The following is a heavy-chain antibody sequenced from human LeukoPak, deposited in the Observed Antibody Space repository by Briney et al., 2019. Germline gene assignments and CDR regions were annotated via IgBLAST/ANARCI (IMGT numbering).Heavy chain of an antibody. CDR2: IYYSGST. CDR1: GGSITSSSFY. Sequence: SETLSLTCTVSGGSITSSSFYWGWIRQPPGKGLEWIANIYYSGSTYYNPSLKSRVTIFADTSKNQFSLKLSSVTAADTAVYYCARWVSTPRGYFDYWGQGTLVTVSS. J-gene: IGHJ4*02. V-gene: IGHV4-39*01. CDR3: ARWVSTPRGYFDY. D-gene: IGHD5/OR15-5a*01.